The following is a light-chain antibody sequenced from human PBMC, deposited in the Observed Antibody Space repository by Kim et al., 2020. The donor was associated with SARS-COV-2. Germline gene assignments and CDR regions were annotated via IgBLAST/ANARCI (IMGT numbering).Light chain of an antibody. V-gene: IGKV1-5*03. CDR2: KSS. CDR1: QKVSSW. J-gene: IGKJ1*01. Sequence: ASDGDRVTITGRASQKVSSWLAWYQQKPGKAPNLLIYKSSILKSGVPSRFSGGGSGTEFTLTVSSLQPDDFATYYCRQYGDYTTFGQGAKV. CDR3: RQYGDYTT.